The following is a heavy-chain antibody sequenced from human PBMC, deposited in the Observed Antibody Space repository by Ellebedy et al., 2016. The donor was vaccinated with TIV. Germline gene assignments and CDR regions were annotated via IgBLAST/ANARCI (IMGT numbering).Heavy chain of an antibody. D-gene: IGHD4-23*01. CDR3: ARDQDYGRNRAWYFDL. Sequence: SETLSLTXTASGGSISSSSYYWGWIRQPPGKGLEWIGSIYYSGSTYYNPSLKSRVTISVDTSKNQFSLELSSVTAADTAVYYCARDQDYGRNRAWYFDLWGGGTLVTVSS. CDR1: GGSISSSSYY. V-gene: IGHV4-39*07. CDR2: IYYSGST. J-gene: IGHJ2*01.